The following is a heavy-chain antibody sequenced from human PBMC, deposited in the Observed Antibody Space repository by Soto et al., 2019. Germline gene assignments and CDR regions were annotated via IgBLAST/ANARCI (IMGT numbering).Heavy chain of an antibody. CDR3: AQDRGWGVVSPSHDY. J-gene: IGHJ4*02. D-gene: IGHD2-21*01. CDR1: GFTFRNFV. V-gene: IGHV3-23*01. CDR2: IRATGGQT. Sequence: EVQLLESGGAMVQPGGSLRLSCAASGFTFRNFVMSWVRQAPGKGLEWVSAIRATGGQTFYADSVKGRFTISRDNSKHMLYLQINSLRDEDTALYFCAQDRGWGVVSPSHDYWGQGTLVTVSS.